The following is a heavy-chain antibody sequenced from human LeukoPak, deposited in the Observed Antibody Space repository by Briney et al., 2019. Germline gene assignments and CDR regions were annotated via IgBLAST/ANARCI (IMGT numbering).Heavy chain of an antibody. CDR1: GFTFSSYG. Sequence: GGSLRLSCAASGFTFSSYGMPWVRQAPGKGLEWVAVISYDGSNKYCADSVKGRFTISRDNSKNTLYLQMNSLRAEDTAVYYCAKDKRRSGPYSPDILTGYYPDYWGQGTLVTVSS. J-gene: IGHJ4*02. CDR2: ISYDGSNK. V-gene: IGHV3-30*18. CDR3: AKDKRRSGPYSPDILTGYYPDY. D-gene: IGHD3-9*01.